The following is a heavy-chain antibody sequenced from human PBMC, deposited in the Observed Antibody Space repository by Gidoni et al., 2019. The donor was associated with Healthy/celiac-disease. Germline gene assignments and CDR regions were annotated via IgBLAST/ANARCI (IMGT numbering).Heavy chain of an antibody. V-gene: IGHV1-2*02. Sequence: QVQLVQSGAAVKKPGASVQVSCKASGYPFTGDYLHWVRQAPGQGLEWMGWINPNSGGTNYAQKCQGRVTMTRDTSISTAYMELSRLRSDDTAVYYCARDMTAGYDSSGYYGDGMDVWGQGTTVTVSS. D-gene: IGHD3-22*01. CDR2: INPNSGGT. J-gene: IGHJ6*02. CDR1: GYPFTGDY. CDR3: ARDMTAGYDSSGYYGDGMDV.